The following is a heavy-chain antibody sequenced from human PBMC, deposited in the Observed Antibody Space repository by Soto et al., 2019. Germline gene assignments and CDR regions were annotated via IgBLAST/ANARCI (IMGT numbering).Heavy chain of an antibody. CDR2: INPNSGGT. D-gene: IGHD5-12*01. CDR1: GYTFTGYY. V-gene: IGHV1-2*02. CDR3: ARDRGYSGYDWVY. Sequence: ASVKVSCKASGYTFTGYYMHWVRQAPGQGLEWMGWINPNSGGTNYAQKFQGRVTMTRDTSISTAYMELSGLRSDDTAVYYCARDRGYSGYDWVYWGQGTLVTVSS. J-gene: IGHJ4*02.